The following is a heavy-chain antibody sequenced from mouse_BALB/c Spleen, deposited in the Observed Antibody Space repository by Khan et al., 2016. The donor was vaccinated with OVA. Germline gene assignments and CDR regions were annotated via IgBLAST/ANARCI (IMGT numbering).Heavy chain of an antibody. CDR2: INPDSSTI. Sequence: GKLRESGGGLVQPGGSLKISCAASGFDFRRYLLSWVRQAPGKGVEWIGEINPDSSTINYTPSLKDKFIISRDNAKNTLYLQMSRVRSEDTALYYCARGGLRGGIDYWGQGTPVTVSA. CDR3: ARGGLRGGIDY. J-gene: IGHJ4*01. V-gene: IGHV4-1*02. CDR1: GFDFRRYL. D-gene: IGHD2-2*01.